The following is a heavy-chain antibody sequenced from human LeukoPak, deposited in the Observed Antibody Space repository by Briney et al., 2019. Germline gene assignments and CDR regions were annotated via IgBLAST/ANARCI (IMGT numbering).Heavy chain of an antibody. CDR2: VIPILDIS. CDR3: ARTNYYDSSDSQGPGTFYYGLDV. V-gene: IGHV1-69*04. D-gene: IGHD3-22*01. CDR1: GGTFSSYG. J-gene: IGHJ6*02. Sequence: GASVKVSCKASGGTFSSYGITWVRQAPGQGLEWMGRVIPILDISNYAQMFQDRVTITADKSTSTAYMELSSLRSEDTAVYFCARTNYYDSSDSQGPGTFYYGLDVWGQGTTVTVSS.